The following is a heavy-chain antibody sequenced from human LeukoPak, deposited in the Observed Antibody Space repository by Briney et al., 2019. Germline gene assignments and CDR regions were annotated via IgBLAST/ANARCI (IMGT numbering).Heavy chain of an antibody. CDR1: GFTFSSYA. CDR2: ISGSGGST. J-gene: IGHJ4*02. V-gene: IGHV3-23*01. CDR3: AKARVYWAMSD. D-gene: IGHD1-26*01. Sequence: GGSLRLSCAASGFTFSSYAMSWVRQAPGKGLEWISAISGSGGSTYYPYSVSGRFTISRDNSKNTLYLQMNSPTAEDTAVYYCAKARVYWAMSDWGQGTLGTVSS.